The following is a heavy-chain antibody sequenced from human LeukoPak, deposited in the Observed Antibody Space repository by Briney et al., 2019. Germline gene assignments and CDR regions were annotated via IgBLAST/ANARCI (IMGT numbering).Heavy chain of an antibody. Sequence: SETLSLTCTVSGGSISSSSYYWVWIRQPPGKGLEWIGSIYYSGSTYYNPSLKSRVTISVDTSKNQFSLKLSSVTAADPAVYYCAREEYSWFDPSGQGTLVTASS. J-gene: IGHJ5*02. CDR3: AREEYSWFDP. V-gene: IGHV4-39*07. CDR1: GGSISSSSYY. D-gene: IGHD6-6*01. CDR2: IYYSGST.